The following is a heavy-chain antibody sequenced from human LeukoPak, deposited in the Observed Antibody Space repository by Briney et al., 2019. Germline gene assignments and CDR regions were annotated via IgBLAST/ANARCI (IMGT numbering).Heavy chain of an antibody. CDR1: GGSISSSSYY. J-gene: IGHJ6*03. Sequence: SETLSPTCTVSGGSISSSSYYWGWIRQPPGKGLEWIGSIYYSGSTYYNPSLKSRVTISVDTSKNQFSLKLSSVTAADTAVYYCARQEVVAMTPLGYYYYMDVWRKGTTVTVSS. D-gene: IGHD5-12*01. V-gene: IGHV4-39*01. CDR3: ARQEVVAMTPLGYYYYMDV. CDR2: IYYSGST.